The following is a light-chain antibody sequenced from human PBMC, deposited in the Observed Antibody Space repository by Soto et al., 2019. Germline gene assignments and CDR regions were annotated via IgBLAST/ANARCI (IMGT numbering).Light chain of an antibody. CDR1: QSVSSN. CDR3: QQYNNWPGT. Sequence: DILMTQSPATLSLSPWGRATLSCRASQSVSSNLAWYQQKPGQAPRLLIQRASTGATGIPARFSGSGSGTEFTLTISSLQSEDFAVYFCQQYNNWPGTFGQGTKVDIK. CDR2: RAS. V-gene: IGKV3-15*01. J-gene: IGKJ1*01.